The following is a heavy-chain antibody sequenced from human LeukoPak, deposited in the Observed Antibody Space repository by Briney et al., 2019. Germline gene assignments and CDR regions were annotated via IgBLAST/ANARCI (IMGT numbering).Heavy chain of an antibody. D-gene: IGHD2-8*01. Sequence: GGSLRLSCAASGFTFSSYSMNWVRQAPGKGLEWVSSLSGSSSYIYYADSLKGRFTISRDNAKNSLYLQMNSLRADDTAVYYCASRLSFTDDYWGQGPLVSVFS. CDR3: ASRLSFTDDY. CDR1: GFTFSSYS. V-gene: IGHV3-21*01. CDR2: LSGSSSYI. J-gene: IGHJ4*02.